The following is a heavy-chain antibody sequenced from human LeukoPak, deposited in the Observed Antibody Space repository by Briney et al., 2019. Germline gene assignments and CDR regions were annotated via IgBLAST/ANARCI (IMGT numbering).Heavy chain of an antibody. V-gene: IGHV3-7*01. D-gene: IGHD3-16*01. CDR1: GFNFNNYW. CDR3: ARDVWLPDY. Sequence: PGGSLRLSCAASGFNFNNYWMVWVRQIPGKGLQWVANIKEDGSEKNYVDSVKGRFTISRDNAKNSLYLQMNGLRAEDTAVYYCARDVWLPDYWGQGTLVTVTS. J-gene: IGHJ4*02. CDR2: IKEDGSEK.